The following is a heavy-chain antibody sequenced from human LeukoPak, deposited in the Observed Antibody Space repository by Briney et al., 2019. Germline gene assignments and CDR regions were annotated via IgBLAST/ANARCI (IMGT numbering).Heavy chain of an antibody. CDR3: ASQGPGYGAVGRYFDY. CDR1: GGSISSGSYY. V-gene: IGHV4-61*02. D-gene: IGHD4-17*01. J-gene: IGHJ4*02. Sequence: SETLSLTCTVSGGSISSGSYYWSWIRQPAGKGLEWIGRIYTSGSTNYNPSLKSRVTISVDTSKNQFSLKLSSVTAADTAAYYCASQGPGYGAVGRYFDYWGQGTLVTVSS. CDR2: IYTSGST.